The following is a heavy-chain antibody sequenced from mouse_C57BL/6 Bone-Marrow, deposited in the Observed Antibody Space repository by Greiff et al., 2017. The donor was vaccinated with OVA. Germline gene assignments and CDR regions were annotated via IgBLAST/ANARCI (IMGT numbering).Heavy chain of an antibody. CDR2: INYDGSST. D-gene: IGHD3-2*02. V-gene: IGHV5-16*01. CDR3: ARITAQDYAMDY. J-gene: IGHJ4*01. Sequence: EVKLVESEGGLVQPGSSMKLSCTASGFTFSDYYMAWVRQVPEKGLEWVANINYDGSSTYYLDSLKSRFIISRDNAKNILYLQMSSLKSEDTATYYCARITAQDYAMDYWGQGTSVTVSS. CDR1: GFTFSDYY.